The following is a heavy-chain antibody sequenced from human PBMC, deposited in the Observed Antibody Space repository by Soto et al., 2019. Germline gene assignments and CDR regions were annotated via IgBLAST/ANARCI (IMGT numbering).Heavy chain of an antibody. J-gene: IGHJ6*02. Sequence: SVKVSCKASGYTFTGYYMHWVRQAPGQGLEWMGWINPNSGGTNYAQKFQGRVTMTRDTSISTAYMELSRLRSDDTAVYYCARDKAYSSGWSTTYYYYGMDVWGQGTTVTVSS. CDR2: INPNSGGT. D-gene: IGHD6-19*01. CDR1: GYTFTGYY. V-gene: IGHV1-2*02. CDR3: ARDKAYSSGWSTTYYYYGMDV.